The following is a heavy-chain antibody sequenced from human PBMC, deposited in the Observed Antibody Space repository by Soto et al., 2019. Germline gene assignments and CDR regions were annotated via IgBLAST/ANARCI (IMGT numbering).Heavy chain of an antibody. J-gene: IGHJ4*02. Sequence: HPGGSLRLSCAASGFTFSSYAMSWVRQAPGKGLEWVSAISGSGGSTYYADSVKGRFTISRDNPKNTLYLQMNGLRAEDTAVYYCAKAPVKYYYDSSGYPYFDYWGQGTLVTVSS. V-gene: IGHV3-23*01. CDR3: AKAPVKYYYDSSGYPYFDY. CDR1: GFTFSSYA. D-gene: IGHD3-22*01. CDR2: ISGSGGST.